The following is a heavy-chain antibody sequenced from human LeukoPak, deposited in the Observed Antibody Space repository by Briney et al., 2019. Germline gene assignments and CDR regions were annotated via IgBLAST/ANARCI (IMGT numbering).Heavy chain of an antibody. CDR2: VSYSGGT. CDR3: ARAPMAITTSAFPDAFDF. CDR1: GDSVSGHY. J-gene: IGHJ3*01. Sequence: SETLSLTCTVSGDSVSGHYWSWIRQTPGKGLEWIGYVSYSGGTNYNPSLKRGVSISLDTSKNKFSLKLSSPAAADPAVYYCARAPMAITTSAFPDAFDFWGQGTMVTVSS. V-gene: IGHV4-59*02. D-gene: IGHD5-12*01.